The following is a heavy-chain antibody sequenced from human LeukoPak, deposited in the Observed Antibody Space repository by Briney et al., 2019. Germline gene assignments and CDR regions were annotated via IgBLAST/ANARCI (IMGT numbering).Heavy chain of an antibody. J-gene: IGHJ4*02. D-gene: IGHD1-7*01. CDR2: IYYSGST. V-gene: IGHV4-39*01. CDR3: ATTGTTGDFDY. CDR1: GGSVSSSSYY. Sequence: SETLSLTCTVSGGSVSSSSYYWGWIRQPPGKGLEWIGSIYYSGSTYYNPSLKSRVTISVDTSKNQFSLKLSSVTAADTAVYYCATTGTTGDFDYWGQGTLVTVSS.